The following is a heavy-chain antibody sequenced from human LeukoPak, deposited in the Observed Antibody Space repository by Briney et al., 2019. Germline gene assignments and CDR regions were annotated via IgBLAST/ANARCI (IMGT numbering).Heavy chain of an antibody. V-gene: IGHV3-30*18. CDR2: ISYDGSNK. CDR1: GFTFSSYG. J-gene: IGHJ4*02. CDR3: AKEVIVVVPAAIYYFDY. D-gene: IGHD2-2*01. Sequence: GSLRLSCAASGFTFSSYGMHWVRQAPGKGLEWVAVISYDGSNKYYADSVKGRFTISRDNSKNTPYLQMNSLRAEDTAVYYCAKEVIVVVPAAIYYFDYWGQGTLVTVSS.